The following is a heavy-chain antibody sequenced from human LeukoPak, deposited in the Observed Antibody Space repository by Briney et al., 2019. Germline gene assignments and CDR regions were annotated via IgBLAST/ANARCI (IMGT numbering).Heavy chain of an antibody. V-gene: IGHV3-11*01. CDR1: GFTSSDHY. CDR3: ARGHWGMDY. D-gene: IGHD3-16*01. J-gene: IGHJ4*02. CDR2: ISGSGNSI. Sequence: GGSLRLSCAASGFTSSDHYMSWIRQVPGEGLEWVGYISGSGNSIDYADSVKGRFIISRDNAKNSVYLEMNSLRAEDTAVFYCARGHWGMDYWGQGTLVTVSS.